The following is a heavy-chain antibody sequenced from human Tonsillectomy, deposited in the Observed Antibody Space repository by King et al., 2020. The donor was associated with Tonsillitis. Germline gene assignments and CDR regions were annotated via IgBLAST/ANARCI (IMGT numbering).Heavy chain of an antibody. V-gene: IGHV3-21*01. D-gene: IGHD5-12*01. CDR2: ISSSSTNI. Sequence: VQLVESGGGLVKPGGSLRLSWGGSGSNFSSHTRNWFRRAPGKGLGWVSSISSSSTNINYADSVKGRFTISRDKAKNSLYLQMNSLRVEDTAVYFCARDTVPLGYSYGYYYGMDVWGQGTTVTVSS. CDR3: ARDTVPLGYSYGYYYGMDV. J-gene: IGHJ6*02. CDR1: GSNFSSHT.